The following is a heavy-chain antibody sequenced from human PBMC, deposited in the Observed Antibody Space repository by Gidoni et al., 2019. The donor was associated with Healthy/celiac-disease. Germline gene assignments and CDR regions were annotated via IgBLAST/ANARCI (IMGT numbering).Heavy chain of an antibody. CDR2: ISYDGSNK. J-gene: IGHJ4*02. CDR1: GFTFSSYG. D-gene: IGHD1-26*01. Sequence: QVQLVESGGGVVQPGRSLRLSCAASGFTFSSYGMHWVRQAPGKGLEWVAVISYDGSNKYYADSVKGRFTISRDNSKNTLYLQMNSLRAEDTAVYYCAKASSGSYNILFDYWGQGTLVTVSS. CDR3: AKASSGSYNILFDY. V-gene: IGHV3-30*18.